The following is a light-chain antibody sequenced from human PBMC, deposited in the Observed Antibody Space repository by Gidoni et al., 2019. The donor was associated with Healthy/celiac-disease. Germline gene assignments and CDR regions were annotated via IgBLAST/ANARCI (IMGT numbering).Light chain of an antibody. CDR2: AAS. Sequence: DIQITQSSSSLSASVGDRATITCRASQIISSYLNWYQKQPGKAPKLLSYAASSLQSGVPSRFSGSGSGTDCTLTISSLQHEDFATDYCQQSYSTPLTFGGGTKVEIK. CDR1: QIISSY. V-gene: IGKV1-39*01. J-gene: IGKJ4*01. CDR3: QQSYSTPLT.